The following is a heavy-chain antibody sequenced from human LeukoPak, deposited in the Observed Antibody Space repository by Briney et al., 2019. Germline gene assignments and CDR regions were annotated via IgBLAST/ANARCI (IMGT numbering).Heavy chain of an antibody. CDR2: FSDSGDST. Sequence: GGSLRLSCAASGFTFSSYAMNWVRQAPGKGLQWVSSFSDSGDSTYYADSVKGRFTISRDTSKNTLFLQMNSLRAEDTALYYCANRGVERVGDYHYYYYLDVWGKGTTVTVSS. J-gene: IGHJ6*03. V-gene: IGHV3-23*01. CDR1: GFTFSSYA. D-gene: IGHD1-1*01. CDR3: ANRGVERVGDYHYYYYLDV.